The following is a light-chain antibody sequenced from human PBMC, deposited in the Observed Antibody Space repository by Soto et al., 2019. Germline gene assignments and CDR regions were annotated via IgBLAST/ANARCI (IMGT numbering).Light chain of an antibody. J-gene: IGKJ1*01. CDR1: QSVSSN. Sequence: EIVMTQSPATLSVSPGERATLSCRASQSVSSNLAWYQQKPGQAPRLLIDGPSTRATGIPARFSGSGSGTEFTLTISSLQSEDFAVYYRQQYNNWWTFGQGTKVDIK. V-gene: IGKV3-15*01. CDR3: QQYNNWWT. CDR2: GPS.